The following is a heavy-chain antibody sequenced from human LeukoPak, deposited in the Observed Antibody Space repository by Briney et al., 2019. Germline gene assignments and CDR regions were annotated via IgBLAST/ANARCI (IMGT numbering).Heavy chain of an antibody. CDR3: ARSSGTGTFSY. V-gene: IGHV4-39*02. CDR2: VYYGRSP. J-gene: IGHJ4*02. D-gene: IGHD6-25*01. CDR1: GDSISRSTYY. Sequence: SETLSLTCTVSGDSISRSTYYWAWIRHPPGKGLEWIGSVYYGRSPYFNPSLESRATISVDTSKNHFSLKMSSVTAADTAVYYCARSSGTGTFSYWGQGTLVTVSS.